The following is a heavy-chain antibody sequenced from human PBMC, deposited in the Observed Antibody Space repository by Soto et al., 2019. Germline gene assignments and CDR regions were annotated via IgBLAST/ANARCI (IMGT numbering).Heavy chain of an antibody. V-gene: IGHV3-72*01. CDR2: STNKASGYTT. CDR3: ASPQFGPFDY. D-gene: IGHD3-16*01. CDR1: GFTFSGHF. J-gene: IGHJ4*02. Sequence: EVQLVESGGGLVQPGGSLRLSCATSGFTFSGHFMDWVRQAPGKGLEWVARSTNKASGYTTHYAASLIGRFSISRDDSKNSRYLQMDGLKSEDTAVYYCASPQFGPFDYWGQGTLVTVSS.